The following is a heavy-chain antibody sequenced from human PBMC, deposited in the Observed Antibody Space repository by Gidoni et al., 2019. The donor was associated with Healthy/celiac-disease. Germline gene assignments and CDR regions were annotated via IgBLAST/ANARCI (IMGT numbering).Heavy chain of an antibody. CDR1: GFTVSSNY. CDR2: IYSGGST. V-gene: IGHV3-53*01. CDR3: ARVADYDFWSGLDY. D-gene: IGHD3-3*01. J-gene: IGHJ4*02. Sequence: EVQLVESGGGLIQPGGSLRLSCAASGFTVSSNYMSWVRQAPGKGLEWVSVIYSGGSTYYADSVKGRFTISRDNSKNTLYLQMNSLRAEDTAVYYCARVADYDFWSGLDYWGQGTLVTVSS.